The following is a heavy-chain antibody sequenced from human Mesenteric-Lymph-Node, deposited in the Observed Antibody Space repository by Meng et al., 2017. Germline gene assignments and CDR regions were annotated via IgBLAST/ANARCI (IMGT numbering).Heavy chain of an antibody. V-gene: IGHV4-39*01. CDR3: ARHHHSPTFDY. CDR1: GGSISSSSYY. CDR2: VVYSGTT. D-gene: IGHD1-14*01. Sequence: QLHLPVSGPGLVKPSETLSLTCTVSGGSISSSSYYWAWIRQPPGEGLEWIGSVVYSGTTYYTSSLKSRVSISVDTSKNQFSLKLSSVTAADTAVYYCARHHHSPTFDYWGQGTLVTVSS. J-gene: IGHJ4*02.